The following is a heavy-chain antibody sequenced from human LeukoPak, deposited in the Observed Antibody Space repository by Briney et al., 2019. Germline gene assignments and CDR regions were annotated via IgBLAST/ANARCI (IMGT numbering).Heavy chain of an antibody. J-gene: IGHJ4*02. D-gene: IGHD5-18*01. CDR2: ISSDGSHK. V-gene: IGHV3-30*04. CDR1: GFTFSSHA. CDR3: ARQYISGQWYFDY. Sequence: HPGGSLRLSCAASGFTFSSHALHWVRQAPGKGLEWVAVISSDGSHKYYADSVKGRFTISRDNSKNTLYLQMNSLIPEDTAVYYCARQYISGQWYFDYWGQGTLVTVSS.